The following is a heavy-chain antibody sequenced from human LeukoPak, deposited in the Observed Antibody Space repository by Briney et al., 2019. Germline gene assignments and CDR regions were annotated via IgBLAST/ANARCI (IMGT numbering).Heavy chain of an antibody. Sequence: SETLSLTCTVSGGSIGADHWSWIRQPPGKGLEWIGYMSPSGSANYNPSLKNRGTIFRDTSKNQFFLKLSAVTAVDTAVYYCAKDRSINAFDIWGQGTVVTVSA. J-gene: IGHJ3*02. CDR1: GGSIGADH. D-gene: IGHD2-21*01. CDR2: MSPSGSA. V-gene: IGHV4-4*08. CDR3: AKDRSINAFDI.